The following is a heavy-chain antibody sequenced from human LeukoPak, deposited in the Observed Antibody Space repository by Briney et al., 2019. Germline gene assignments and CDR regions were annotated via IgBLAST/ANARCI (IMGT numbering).Heavy chain of an antibody. V-gene: IGHV4-59*01. J-gene: IGHJ4*02. CDR1: GGSISSYY. D-gene: IGHD3-10*01. CDR2: IYYSGST. CDR3: ARGVLLWFGEPNPPDY. Sequence: SETLSLTCTVSGGSISSYYWSWIRQPPGKGLEWIGYIYYSGSTNYNPSLKSRVTISVDTSKNQFSLKLSSVTAADTAVYYCARGVLLWFGEPNPPDYWGQGTLVTVSS.